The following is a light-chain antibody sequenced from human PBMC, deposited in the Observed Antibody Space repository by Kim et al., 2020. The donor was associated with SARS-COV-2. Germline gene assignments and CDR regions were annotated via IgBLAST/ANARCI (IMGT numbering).Light chain of an antibody. CDR2: QDS. CDR3: QAWDSSTNYV. CDR1: KLGDKY. J-gene: IGLJ1*01. V-gene: IGLV3-1*01. Sequence: SYELTQPPSVSVSPGQTASITCSGDKLGDKYACWYQQKPDQSPVLVIYQDSKRPSGIPERFSGSNSGNTATLTISGTQAMDEADYYCQAWDSSTNYVFGT.